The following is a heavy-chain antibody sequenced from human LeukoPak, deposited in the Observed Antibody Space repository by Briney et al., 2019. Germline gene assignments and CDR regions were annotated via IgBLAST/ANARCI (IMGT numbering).Heavy chain of an antibody. CDR2: IRSKPNSYAT. J-gene: IGHJ3*02. D-gene: IGHD5-18*01. V-gene: IGHV3-73*01. CDR1: GFTFSDSA. CDR3: TRLDVDTAVVKAFDI. Sequence: GGSLRLSYAASGFTFSDSAVHWVRQASGKGLEWVGRIRSKPNSYATAYAASVKGRFTVSRDDSKNTAYLQMNSLKTEDTALYYCTRLDVDTAVVKAFDIWGQGTMVTVSS.